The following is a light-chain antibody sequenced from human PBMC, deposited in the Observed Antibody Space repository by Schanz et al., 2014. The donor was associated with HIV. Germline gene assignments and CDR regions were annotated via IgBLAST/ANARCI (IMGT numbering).Light chain of an antibody. J-gene: IGKJ2*01. V-gene: IGKV3-15*01. CDR1: QSVSNN. CDR2: GAS. Sequence: EVVMTQSPATLSVSPGERATLSCRASQSVSNNLAWYQQTPGQVPRLLIYGASTRATGVPARFSGSGSGTEFTLTISSLQPDDFATYFCQQYNSYPYTFGQGTKLEIK. CDR3: QQYNSYPYT.